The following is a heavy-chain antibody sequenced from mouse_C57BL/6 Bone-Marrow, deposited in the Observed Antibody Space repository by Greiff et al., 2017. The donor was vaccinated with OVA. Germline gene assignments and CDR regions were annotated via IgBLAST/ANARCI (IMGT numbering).Heavy chain of an antibody. D-gene: IGHD1-1*02. J-gene: IGHJ2*01. CDR1: GFTFSNYW. CDR3: TGYVDYFDY. CDR2: IRLKSDNYAT. V-gene: IGHV6-3*01. Sequence: EVKVEESGGGLVQPGGSMKLSCVASGFTFSNYWMNWVRQSPEKGLEWVAQIRLKSDNYATHYAESVKGRFTISRDDSKSSVYLQMNNLRAEDTGIYYCTGYVDYFDYWGQGTTLTVSS.